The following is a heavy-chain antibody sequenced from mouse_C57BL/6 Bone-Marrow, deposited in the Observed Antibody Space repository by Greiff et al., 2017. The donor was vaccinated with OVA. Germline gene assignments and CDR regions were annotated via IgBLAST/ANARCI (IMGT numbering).Heavy chain of an antibody. CDR3: ARKAITTVVGGYVMDY. CDR1: GYTFTSYG. V-gene: IGHV1-81*01. J-gene: IGHJ4*01. CDR2: IYPRSGNT. Sequence: VKLVESGAELARPGASVKLSCKASGYTFTSYGISWVKQRTGQGLEWIGEIYPRSGNTYYNEKFKGKATLTADKSSSTAYMELRSLTSEDSAVYFCARKAITTVVGGYVMDYWGQGTSVTVSS. D-gene: IGHD1-1*01.